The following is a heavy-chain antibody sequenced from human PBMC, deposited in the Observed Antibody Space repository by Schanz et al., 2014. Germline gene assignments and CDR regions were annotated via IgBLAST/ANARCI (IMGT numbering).Heavy chain of an antibody. J-gene: IGHJ2*01. D-gene: IGHD1-26*01. CDR3: ARNRGSGGQSWYFDL. CDR2: INTGSNYI. V-gene: IGHV3-11*03. Sequence: QVHLLESGGGLVEPGGSLRLSCAASGFSFSDYYMSWIRQAPGKGLEWISFINTGSNYINYADSVKGRFTISRDNTKNSLLLQLNSLRADDAAVYYCARNRGSGGQSWYFDLWGRGTLVTVSS. CDR1: GFSFSDYY.